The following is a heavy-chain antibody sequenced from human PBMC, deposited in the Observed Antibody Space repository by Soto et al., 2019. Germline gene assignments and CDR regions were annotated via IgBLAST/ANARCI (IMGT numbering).Heavy chain of an antibody. CDR2: INPDSGGT. V-gene: IGHV1-2*02. Sequence: ASVKVSCKASGYTFTRYYMHWVRQAPGQGLEWMGWINPDSGGTNYAQKFQGRVTVTRDTSISTAYMELSSLRSDDTALYYCARRLTNSGIYYYGTDVWGQGTTVTVSS. CDR1: GYTFTRYY. CDR3: ARRLTNSGIYYYGTDV. J-gene: IGHJ6*02. D-gene: IGHD6-25*01.